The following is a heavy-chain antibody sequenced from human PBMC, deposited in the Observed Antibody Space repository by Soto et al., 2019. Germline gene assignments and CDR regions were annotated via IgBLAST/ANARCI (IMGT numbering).Heavy chain of an antibody. Sequence: PSETLSLTCTVSGGSISSYYWSWIRQPPGKGLEWIGYIYYSGSTNYNPSLKGRVTISVDTSKNQFSLKLSSVTAADTAVYYCASLKGYCSSTSCYSFDYWGQGTLVTVSS. CDR1: GGSISSYY. CDR3: ASLKGYCSSTSCYSFDY. D-gene: IGHD2-2*02. V-gene: IGHV4-59*08. J-gene: IGHJ4*02. CDR2: IYYSGST.